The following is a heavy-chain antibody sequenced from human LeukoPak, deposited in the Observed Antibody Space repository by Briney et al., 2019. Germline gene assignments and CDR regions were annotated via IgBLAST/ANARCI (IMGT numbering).Heavy chain of an antibody. V-gene: IGHV3-15*01. CDR2: IKSKTDGGTT. J-gene: IGHJ4*02. D-gene: IGHD6-19*01. CDR1: GFTFNYAW. Sequence: GGSLRLSCAASGFTFNYAWRTWVRQAPGKGLEWVGHIKSKTDGGTTDYAAPLKGRFTISRDDSKNTVYLQMNSLRSEDTALYYCTAGGDIVTGWYGNFWGQGTLVTVSS. CDR3: TAGGDIVTGWYGNF.